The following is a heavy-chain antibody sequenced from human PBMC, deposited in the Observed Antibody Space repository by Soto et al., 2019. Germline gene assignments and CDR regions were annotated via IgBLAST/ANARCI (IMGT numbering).Heavy chain of an antibody. Sequence: QVQLVESGGDVVQPGGSLRLSCAASGFTFSNYIFYWVRQAPGKGPEWVAAISYDGSNKQYADSVKGRFAISRDNPGNSVDLQMNSLGGDETALYYCARGDPYYGMDVWGQGTTVTVSS. CDR3: ARGDPYYGMDV. V-gene: IGHV3-30*09. CDR2: ISYDGSNK. J-gene: IGHJ6*02. CDR1: GFTFSNYI.